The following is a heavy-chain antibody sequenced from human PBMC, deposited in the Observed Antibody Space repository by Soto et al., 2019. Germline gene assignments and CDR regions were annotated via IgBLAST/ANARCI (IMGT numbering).Heavy chain of an antibody. Sequence: EVQLVESGGGLVQPGGSLRLSCAASGFTFSSYWMSWVRQAPGKGLEWVANIKQDGSEKYYVDSVKGRFTISRDNAKNSLYLQMNSLRAEDTAVYCCASTVRNWNDAEIFDYWGQGTLVTVSS. D-gene: IGHD1-1*01. CDR2: IKQDGSEK. J-gene: IGHJ4*02. CDR3: ASTVRNWNDAEIFDY. V-gene: IGHV3-7*03. CDR1: GFTFSSYW.